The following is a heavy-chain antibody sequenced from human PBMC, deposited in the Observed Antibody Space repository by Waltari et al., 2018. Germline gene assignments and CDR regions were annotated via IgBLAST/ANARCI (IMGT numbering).Heavy chain of an antibody. CDR2: INHSGYS. CDR1: GGSFSGYY. D-gene: IGHD1-26*01. J-gene: IGHJ3*02. CDR3: AKGRFQGSPWTFDI. Sequence: QVQLQHWGAGLLKPSETLSLTCAVYGGSFSGYYWSWIRQPPGKGLEWIGEINHSGYSNYNPSLKSRVTILVDTSKNQFSLKLNSVTAADTAVYYCAKGRFQGSPWTFDIWGQGTMVTVSS. V-gene: IGHV4-34*01.